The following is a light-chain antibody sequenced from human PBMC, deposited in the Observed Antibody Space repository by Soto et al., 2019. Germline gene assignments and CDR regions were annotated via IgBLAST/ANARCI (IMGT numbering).Light chain of an antibody. J-gene: IGKJ1*01. CDR2: KAS. CDR3: QHYNSYSEA. V-gene: IGKV1-5*03. Sequence: DIQMTQSPSTLSGSVGDRVTITCRASQTIRSWLAWYQQKPGKAPKLLIYKASTLKSGVPSRFSGSRSGTEVTLTISSLQPDDFATDYCQHYNSYSEAVGQGTKVDI. CDR1: QTIRSW.